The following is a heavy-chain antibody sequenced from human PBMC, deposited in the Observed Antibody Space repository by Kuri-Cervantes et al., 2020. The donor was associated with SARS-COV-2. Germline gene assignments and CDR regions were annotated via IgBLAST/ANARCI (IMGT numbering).Heavy chain of an antibody. Sequence: GGSLRLSCAASGFTFSSYAMHWVRQAPGKGLEWVAVISYDGSNKYYADSVKGRLTISRDNSKNTLYLQMNSLRAEDTAVYYCARDLFGGGGYYYGMDVWGQGTTVTVSS. D-gene: IGHD4-23*01. J-gene: IGHJ6*02. V-gene: IGHV3-30-3*01. CDR3: ARDLFGGGGYYYGMDV. CDR2: ISYDGSNK. CDR1: GFTFSSYA.